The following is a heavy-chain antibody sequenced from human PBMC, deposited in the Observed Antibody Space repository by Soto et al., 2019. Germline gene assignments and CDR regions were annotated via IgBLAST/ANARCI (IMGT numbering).Heavy chain of an antibody. V-gene: IGHV4-30-4*01. Sequence: SETLSLTCSVSGDSISNLDYFWAWIRQPPGQALEYIGYIYKSATTYYNPSFESRVAISVDTSKSQFSLNVTSVTAADTAVYFCSRGRYCLTGRCFPNWFDSWGQGALVTVSS. CDR2: IYKSATT. J-gene: IGHJ5*01. CDR3: SRGRYCLTGRCFPNWFDS. D-gene: IGHD7-27*01. CDR1: GDSISNLDYF.